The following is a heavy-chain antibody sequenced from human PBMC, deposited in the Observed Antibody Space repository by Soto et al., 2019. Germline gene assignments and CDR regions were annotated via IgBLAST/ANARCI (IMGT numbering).Heavy chain of an antibody. CDR2: ISYDGSNK. D-gene: IGHD6-19*01. V-gene: IGHV3-30*18. CDR3: AKEHEDHSGGSLDY. Sequence: QAPVQGLWWVAVISYDGSNKYYADSVKGRFTIPRGNSKNTLYLQMNSLRAEDTAVYYCAKEHEDHSGGSLDYWGQGTLVTVPQ. J-gene: IGHJ4*02.